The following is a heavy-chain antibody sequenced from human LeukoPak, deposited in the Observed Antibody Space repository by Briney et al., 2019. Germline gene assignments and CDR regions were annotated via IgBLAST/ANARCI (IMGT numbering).Heavy chain of an antibody. D-gene: IGHD3-16*01. CDR2: ISAYNGNT. V-gene: IGHV1-18*01. J-gene: IGHJ4*02. CDR3: ARDQGITFGGVTRLFDY. Sequence: ASVKVSCKASGYTFTSYGISWVRQAPGQGLERMGWISAYNGNTNYAQKLQGRVTMTTDTSTSTAYMELRSLRSDDTAVYYCARDQGITFGGVTRLFDYWGQGTLVTVSS. CDR1: GYTFTSYG.